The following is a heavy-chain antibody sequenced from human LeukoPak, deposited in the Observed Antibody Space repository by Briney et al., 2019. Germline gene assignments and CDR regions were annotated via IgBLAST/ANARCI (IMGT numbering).Heavy chain of an antibody. D-gene: IGHD3-9*01. V-gene: IGHV1-8*03. CDR3: TTERIYDILTGYYKVPN. J-gene: IGHJ4*02. CDR2: MNPNSGNT. CDR1: GYTFTSYD. Sequence: GASVKVSCKASGYTFTSYDINWVRQATGQGLEWMGWMNPNSGNTGYAQKFQGRVTITRNTSISTAYMELSSLRSEDTAVYYCTTERIYDILTGYYKVPNWGQGTLVTVSS.